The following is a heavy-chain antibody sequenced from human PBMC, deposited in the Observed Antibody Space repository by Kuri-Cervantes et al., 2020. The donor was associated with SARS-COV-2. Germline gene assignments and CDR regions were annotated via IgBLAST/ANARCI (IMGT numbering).Heavy chain of an antibody. J-gene: IGHJ4*02. V-gene: IGHV4-4*07. CDR1: GGSISSYY. CDR2: IYTSGST. CDR3: ARDRSSSGYSDY. Sequence: GSLRLSCTVSGGSISSYYWSWIRQPAGKGLEWIGRIYTSGSTNYNPSLKSRVTMSVDTSKNQFSLKLSSVTAADTAVYYCARDRSSSGYSDYWGQGTLVTVSS. D-gene: IGHD3-22*01.